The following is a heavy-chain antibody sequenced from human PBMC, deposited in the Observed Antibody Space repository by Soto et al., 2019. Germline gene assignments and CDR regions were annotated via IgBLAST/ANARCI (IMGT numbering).Heavy chain of an antibody. D-gene: IGHD6-13*01. CDR2: ISAYNGNT. CDR3: ARVESSSWPYYYYYYGMDV. CDR1: GYTFTSYG. V-gene: IGHV1-18*01. J-gene: IGHJ6*02. Sequence: ASVKVSCKASGYTFTSYGISWVRQAPGQGLEWMGWISAYNGNTNYAQKLQGRVTMTTDTSTSTAYMELRSLRSDDTAVYYCARVESSSWPYYYYYYGMDVWGQGTTVTVS.